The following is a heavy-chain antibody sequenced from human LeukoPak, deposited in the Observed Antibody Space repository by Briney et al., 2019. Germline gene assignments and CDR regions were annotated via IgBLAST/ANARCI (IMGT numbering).Heavy chain of an antibody. CDR2: ISPSGGST. CDR3: ARVPYYPDLYYFDY. J-gene: IGHJ4*02. Sequence: ASVKVSCKAFGYTFTSNYMHWVRQAPGQGPEWMGVISPSGGSTTYAQKFQGRVTLTRDMSTSTDYLELSSLRSEDTAVYYCARVPYYPDLYYFDYWGQGTLVTVSS. CDR1: GYTFTSNY. V-gene: IGHV1-46*01. D-gene: IGHD2-21*01.